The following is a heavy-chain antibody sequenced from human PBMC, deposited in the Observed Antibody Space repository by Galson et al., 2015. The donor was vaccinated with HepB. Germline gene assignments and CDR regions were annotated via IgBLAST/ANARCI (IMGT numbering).Heavy chain of an antibody. CDR2: IGRSGGST. J-gene: IGHJ4*02. CDR3: AKEESYHLDF. V-gene: IGHV3-23*01. Sequence: SLRLSCAASGVTFSTYVMSWVRQAPGKGLEWVSIIGRSGGSTYYADSVKGRFTISRDNSKNTVYLQMNSLRAEDTAVYYCAKEESYHLDFWGQGTLVTVSS. CDR1: GVTFSTYV. D-gene: IGHD1-26*01.